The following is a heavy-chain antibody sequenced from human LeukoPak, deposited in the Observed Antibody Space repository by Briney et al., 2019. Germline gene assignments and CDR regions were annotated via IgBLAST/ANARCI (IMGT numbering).Heavy chain of an antibody. CDR3: VKDTAWAFEY. Sequence: GGSLRPSCAASGFTFRNFGMHWVRQAPGKGLEWVAFIRSGGIEKFYADSVKGRFTISRDNSKRTVHLQMGGLRSEDTAVYYCVKDTAWAFEYWGQGSLVTVSS. CDR2: IRSGGIEK. D-gene: IGHD7-27*01. CDR1: GFTFRNFG. J-gene: IGHJ4*01. V-gene: IGHV3-30*02.